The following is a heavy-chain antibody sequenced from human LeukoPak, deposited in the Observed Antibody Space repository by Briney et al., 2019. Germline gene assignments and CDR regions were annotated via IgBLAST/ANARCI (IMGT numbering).Heavy chain of an antibody. V-gene: IGHV3-48*01. J-gene: IGHJ4*02. CDR3: ARMSGSRLPGY. D-gene: IGHD3-3*01. Sequence: GGSLRLSCAASGFTFSGYWMNWARQAPGKGLEWVSYISSSSSARYYADSVKGRFTISRDDARNSLYLQMNSLRAEDTAVYYCARMSGSRLPGYWGQGALVTVSS. CDR2: ISSSSSAR. CDR1: GFTFSGYW.